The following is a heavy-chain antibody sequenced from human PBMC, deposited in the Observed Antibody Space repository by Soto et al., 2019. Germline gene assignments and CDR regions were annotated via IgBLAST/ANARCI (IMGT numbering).Heavy chain of an antibody. D-gene: IGHD3-10*01. CDR3: ASPLSSGPPDDYFYGMDV. CDR1: GGSISSSSYY. J-gene: IGHJ6*02. Sequence: PTETLSITSTVSGGSISSSSYYWGWIRQPTGRGLEWIGRLYYSGSTSYTPSVKSRVTISVDTSKNQFSLKLSSVTAADTAVYYCASPLSSGPPDDYFYGMDVWGQGTTVTVS. V-gene: IGHV4-39*01. CDR2: LYYSGST.